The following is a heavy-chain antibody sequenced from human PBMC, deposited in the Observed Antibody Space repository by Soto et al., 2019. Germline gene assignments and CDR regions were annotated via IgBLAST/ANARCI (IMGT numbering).Heavy chain of an antibody. CDR3: ARVLNGDSSPIDY. D-gene: IGHD6-13*01. J-gene: IGHJ4*02. CDR2: IIPILGIA. CDR1: GGTFSSYT. V-gene: IGHV1-69*02. Sequence: ASVKVSCKASGGTFSSYTISWVRQAPGQGLEWMGRIIPILGIANYAQKFQGRVTITADKSTSTAYMELSSLRSEDTAVYYCARVLNGDSSPIDYWGQGTLVTVSS.